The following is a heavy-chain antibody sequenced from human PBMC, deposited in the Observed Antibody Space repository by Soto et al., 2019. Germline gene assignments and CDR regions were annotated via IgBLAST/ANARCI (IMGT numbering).Heavy chain of an antibody. Sequence: ASVKVSCKASGYTFTGYYMHWVRQAPGQGLEWMGWINPNSGGTNYAQKFQGWVTMTRDTSISTAYMELSRLRSDDTAVYYCARDAGVGATGYYYYGMDVWGQGTTVTVSS. V-gene: IGHV1-2*04. CDR3: ARDAGVGATGYYYYGMDV. J-gene: IGHJ6*02. CDR1: GYTFTGYY. D-gene: IGHD1-26*01. CDR2: INPNSGGT.